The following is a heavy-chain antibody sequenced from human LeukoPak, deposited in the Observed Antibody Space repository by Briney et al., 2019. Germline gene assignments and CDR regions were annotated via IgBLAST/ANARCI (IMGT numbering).Heavy chain of an antibody. J-gene: IGHJ4*02. V-gene: IGHV3-23*01. CDR2: ISGSGGRT. CDR3: AGGGLVVPMFDY. CDR1: GFAFSSYA. Sequence: QPGGSLRLSCAASGFAFSSYAMSWVRQAPGKGLEWVSAISGSGGRTYYADSVKGRFTISRDNSKNTLYVQMDSLRAEDTAVYYCAGGGLVVPMFDYWGQGTLVTVSS. D-gene: IGHD2-2*01.